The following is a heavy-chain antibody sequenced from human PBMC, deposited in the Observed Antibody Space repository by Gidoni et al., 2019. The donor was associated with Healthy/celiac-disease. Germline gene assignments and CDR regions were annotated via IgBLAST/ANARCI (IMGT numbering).Heavy chain of an antibody. D-gene: IGHD2-15*01. CDR3: ARQESSSYYNY. V-gene: IGHV4-39*01. CDR2: IYYSGST. Sequence: QLQLQESGPGLVKPSETLSLTCPVSGGSISSSRYYWGWIRQPPGKGLAWIGSIYYSGSTYYNPSLKSRVTISVDTSKNQFSLKLSSVTAADTAVYYCARQESSSYYNYWGQGTLVTVSS. J-gene: IGHJ4*02. CDR1: GGSISSSRYY.